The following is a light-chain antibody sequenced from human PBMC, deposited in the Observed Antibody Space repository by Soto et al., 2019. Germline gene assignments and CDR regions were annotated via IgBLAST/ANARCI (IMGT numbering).Light chain of an antibody. V-gene: IGKV3-20*01. CDR1: QSVSSDY. Sequence: EDGLKQSPGTLSLSQGERATLTCRASQSVSSDYLTWYQQKAGQAPRLLVYYASSRATGVPDRFSGSGSGTDFTLIISRLEPEDFAMYYCQQYGSSSITFGQGTLLEIK. CDR2: YAS. J-gene: IGKJ5*01. CDR3: QQYGSSSIT.